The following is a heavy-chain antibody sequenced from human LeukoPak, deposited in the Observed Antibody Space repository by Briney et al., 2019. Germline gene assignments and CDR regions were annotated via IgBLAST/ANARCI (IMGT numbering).Heavy chain of an antibody. J-gene: IGHJ3*02. CDR2: IYYSGST. V-gene: IGHV4-59*01. CDR3: ARSNIVATSDAFDI. Sequence: KPSETLSLTCTVSGGSISSYYWSWIRQPPGKGLEWIGYIYYSGSTNYNPSLKSRVTISVDTSKNQFSLKLSSVTAADTAVYYCARSNIVATSDAFDIWGQGTMVTVSS. D-gene: IGHD5-12*01. CDR1: GGSISSYY.